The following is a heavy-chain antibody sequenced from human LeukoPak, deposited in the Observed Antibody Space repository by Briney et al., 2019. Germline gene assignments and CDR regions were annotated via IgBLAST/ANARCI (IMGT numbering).Heavy chain of an antibody. CDR2: MYDSENT. Sequence: SETLSLTCTVSGVSISSSSYYWGWIRQPPGKGLEWIGNMYDSENTYYNTSLKSRVTISVDTSKNQFSLKLNSVTAADTAVYYCARGSLYSSSWTDWGQGTLVTVSS. V-gene: IGHV4-39*07. D-gene: IGHD6-13*01. CDR1: GVSISSSSYY. CDR3: ARGSLYSSSWTD. J-gene: IGHJ4*02.